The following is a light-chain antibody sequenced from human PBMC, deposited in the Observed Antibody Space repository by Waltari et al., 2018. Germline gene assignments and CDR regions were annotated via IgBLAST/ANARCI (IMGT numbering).Light chain of an antibody. Sequence: DIQMTQSPSSLSASVGASVTITCRASQSISSYLNWYQQKPGKAPELLIYAAFSLQSGVSSRFSGSGSGTDFTLTISSLQPEDFATYYCQQTYSTPRTFGQGTKVEIK. CDR1: QSISSY. J-gene: IGKJ1*01. CDR3: QQTYSTPRT. V-gene: IGKV1-39*01. CDR2: AAF.